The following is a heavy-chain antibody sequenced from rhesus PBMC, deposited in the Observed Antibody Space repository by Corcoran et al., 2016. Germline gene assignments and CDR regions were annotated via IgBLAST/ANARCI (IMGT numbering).Heavy chain of an antibody. Sequence: QVQLQESGPGVVKPSETLSLTCAVSGGSISDSYRWSWIRQPPGNGLEWIGYIYGSSTSTNYNPSLKSRVTISKDTSKNQFSLKLSSVTAADTAVYYCARGSRYFDYWGQGVLVTVSS. D-gene: IGHD2-39*01. CDR1: GGSISDSYR. CDR2: IYGSSTST. CDR3: ARGSRYFDY. V-gene: IGHV4S10*01. J-gene: IGHJ4*01.